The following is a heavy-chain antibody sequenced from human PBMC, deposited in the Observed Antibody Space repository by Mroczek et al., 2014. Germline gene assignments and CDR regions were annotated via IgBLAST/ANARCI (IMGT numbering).Heavy chain of an antibody. CDR3: ARNRGSYCTNGVCYRVFDY. Sequence: IRQPPGKGLEWIGEINHSGSTNYNPSLKSRVTISVDTSKNQFSLKLSSVTAADTAVYYCARNRGSYCTNGVCYRVFDYWGQGTLVTVSS. J-gene: IGHJ4*02. V-gene: IGHV4-34*01. CDR2: INHSGST. D-gene: IGHD2-8*01.